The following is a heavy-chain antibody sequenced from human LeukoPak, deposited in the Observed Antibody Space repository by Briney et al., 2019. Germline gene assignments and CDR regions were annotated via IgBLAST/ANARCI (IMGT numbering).Heavy chain of an antibody. CDR1: GYTFTSYY. J-gene: IGHJ4*02. CDR2: INPSGGST. D-gene: IGHD5-18*01. CDR3: ASGYSYGFSY. V-gene: IGHV1-46*01. Sequence: ASVKVSCKASGYTFTSYYMHWVRQAPGQGLEWMGIINPSGGSTSYAQKFQGRVTITADKSTSTAYMELSSLRSEDTAVYYCASGYSYGFSYWGQGTLVTVSS.